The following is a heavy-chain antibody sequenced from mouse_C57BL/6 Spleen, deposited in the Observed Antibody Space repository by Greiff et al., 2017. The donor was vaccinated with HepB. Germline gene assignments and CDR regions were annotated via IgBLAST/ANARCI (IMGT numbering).Heavy chain of an antibody. CDR3: ARSPIYDGYSWFAY. V-gene: IGHV1-69*01. CDR2: IDPSDSYT. J-gene: IGHJ3*01. CDR1: GYTFTSYW. Sequence: VQLQQPGAELVMPGASVKLSCKASGYTFTSYWMHWVKQRPGQGLEWIGEIDPSDSYTNYNQKFKGKSTLTVDKSSSTAYMQLSSLTSEDSAVYYCARSPIYDGYSWFAYWGQGTLVTVSA. D-gene: IGHD2-3*01.